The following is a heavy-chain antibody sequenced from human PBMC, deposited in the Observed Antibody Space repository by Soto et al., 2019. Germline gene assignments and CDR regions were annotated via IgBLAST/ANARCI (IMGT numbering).Heavy chain of an antibody. CDR1: GGTFYTYT. CDR3: ARVPRYSFPTSDDLDS. Sequence: GASVKVSCKASGGTFYTYTFSWVRQAPGQGLEWMGSITPIYPPTSYAEKFQGRPTVTADGSTNTAYMELNSLPSDDTAVYYCARVPRYSFPTSDDLDSWGQGTLVTVSS. V-gene: IGHV1-69*13. D-gene: IGHD5-18*01. CDR2: ITPIYPPT. J-gene: IGHJ4*02.